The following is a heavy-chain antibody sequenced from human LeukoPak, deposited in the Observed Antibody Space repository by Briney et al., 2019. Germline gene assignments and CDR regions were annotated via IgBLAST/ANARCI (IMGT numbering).Heavy chain of an antibody. D-gene: IGHD5-24*01. J-gene: IGHJ4*02. CDR2: ITSSGSTM. CDR1: GXTFSSYQ. Sequence: QPGGSLRLSSAASGXTFSSYQMNWVRQAPGKGLEWVSYITSSGSTMYYADSVRGRFTISRDNAKNSLYLQMNSLRTEDTAVYYCARDPVGGDIDYWGQGTLVTVSS. CDR3: ARDPVGGDIDY. V-gene: IGHV3-48*03.